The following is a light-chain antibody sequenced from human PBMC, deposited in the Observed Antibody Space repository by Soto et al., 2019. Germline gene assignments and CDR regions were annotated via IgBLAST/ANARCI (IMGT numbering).Light chain of an antibody. CDR3: QQCGSSPWT. CDR1: QSVSSYY. J-gene: IGKJ1*01. V-gene: IGKV3-20*01. Sequence: EVVLTQSPGTLSLSPGERATLSYRASQSVSSYYLAWYQQKPGQAPRLLIYAASSRATGIPDRFSGGGSGTDFTLTISRLEPEDFAVYSCQQCGSSPWTFGQGTKVEIK. CDR2: AAS.